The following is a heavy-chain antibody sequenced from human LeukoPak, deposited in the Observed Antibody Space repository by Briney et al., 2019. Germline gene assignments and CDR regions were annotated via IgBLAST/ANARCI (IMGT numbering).Heavy chain of an antibody. CDR2: IYYSGST. CDR1: GGSISPYY. Sequence: SETLSLTCIVPGGSISPYYWSWIRQPPGKGLEWIGYIYYSGSTKYNPSLKSRVTISVDTSKNQFSLKLSSVTAADTAVYYCARVLRDVGAFDIWGQGTVVTVSS. V-gene: IGHV4-59*01. D-gene: IGHD2-15*01. CDR3: ARVLRDVGAFDI. J-gene: IGHJ3*02.